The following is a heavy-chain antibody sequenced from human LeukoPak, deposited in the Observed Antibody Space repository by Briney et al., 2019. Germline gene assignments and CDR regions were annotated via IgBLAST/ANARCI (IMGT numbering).Heavy chain of an antibody. D-gene: IGHD6-19*01. CDR1: GYTFTSYD. CDR3: ARPLYSSGDFDY. J-gene: IGHJ4*02. Sequence: ASVKVSCKASGYTFTSYDINWVRQATGQGLEWMGWMNPNSGNTGYAQKFQGRVTMTRNTSISTAYMELSSLRSEDTAVYYCARPLYSSGDFDYWGQGTLATVSS. V-gene: IGHV1-8*01. CDR2: MNPNSGNT.